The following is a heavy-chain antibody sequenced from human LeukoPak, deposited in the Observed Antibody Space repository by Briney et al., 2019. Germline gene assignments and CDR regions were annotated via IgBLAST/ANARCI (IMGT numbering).Heavy chain of an antibody. V-gene: IGHV1-69*04. CDR1: GGTFSSYA. D-gene: IGHD1-26*01. CDR2: IIPILGIA. J-gene: IGHJ5*02. CDR3: ARATNWFDP. Sequence: ASVKVSRKASGGTFSSYAISWVRQAPGQGLEWMGRIIPILGIANYAQKFQGRVTITADKSTSTAYMELSSLRSEDTAVYYCARATNWFDPWGQGTLVTVSS.